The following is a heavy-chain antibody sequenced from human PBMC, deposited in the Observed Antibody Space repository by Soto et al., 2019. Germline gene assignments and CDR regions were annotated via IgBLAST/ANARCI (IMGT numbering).Heavy chain of an antibody. Sequence: SETLSLTCTVSGGSISSSSYYWGWIRQPPGKGLEWIGSIYYSGSTYYNPSLKSRVTISVDTSKNQFSLKLSSVTAADTAVYYCARGRSGYDRIGFGMDVWGQGTTVTVSS. CDR3: ARGRSGYDRIGFGMDV. D-gene: IGHD5-12*01. CDR2: IYYSGST. V-gene: IGHV4-39*07. J-gene: IGHJ6*02. CDR1: GGSISSSSYY.